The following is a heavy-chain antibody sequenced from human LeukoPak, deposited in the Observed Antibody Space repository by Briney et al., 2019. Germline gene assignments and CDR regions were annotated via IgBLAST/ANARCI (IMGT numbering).Heavy chain of an antibody. Sequence: SETLPLTCAVYGGSFNNYYWSWIRQPPGKGLEWIGEINHSGSTNYNPSLKSRLTISVDTPKNQFSLKLSSVTAADTAVYYCARGTYYFDTSAHETDDYWGQGTLVTVSS. J-gene: IGHJ4*02. V-gene: IGHV4-34*01. CDR1: GGSFNNYY. D-gene: IGHD3-22*01. CDR3: ARGTYYFDTSAHETDDY. CDR2: INHSGST.